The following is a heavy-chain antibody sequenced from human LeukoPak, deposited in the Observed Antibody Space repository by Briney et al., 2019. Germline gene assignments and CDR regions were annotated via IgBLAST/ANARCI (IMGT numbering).Heavy chain of an antibody. Sequence: GGPLRLSCAASGFTFSSYSMNWVRQAPGKGLEWVSSISSSSSYIYYADSLKGRFTISRDNAKNSLYLQMNSLRAEDTAVYYCARSRYAPPYYFGYWGQGTLVTVSS. J-gene: IGHJ4*02. CDR2: ISSSSSYI. CDR3: ARSRYAPPYYFGY. CDR1: GFTFSSYS. D-gene: IGHD3-16*01. V-gene: IGHV3-21*01.